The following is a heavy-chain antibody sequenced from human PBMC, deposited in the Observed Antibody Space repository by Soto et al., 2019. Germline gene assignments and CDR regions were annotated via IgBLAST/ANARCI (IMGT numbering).Heavy chain of an antibody. CDR2: IWYDGSNK. Sequence: GGSLRLSCAASGFTFSSYGMHWVRQAPGKGLEWVAVIWYDGSNKYYADSVKGRFTISRDNSKNTLYLQMNSLRAEDTAVYYCARDLGSSGGSLYYYYYGMDVWGQGTTVTVSS. D-gene: IGHD6-19*01. CDR3: ARDLGSSGGSLYYYYYGMDV. J-gene: IGHJ6*02. CDR1: GFTFSSYG. V-gene: IGHV3-33*01.